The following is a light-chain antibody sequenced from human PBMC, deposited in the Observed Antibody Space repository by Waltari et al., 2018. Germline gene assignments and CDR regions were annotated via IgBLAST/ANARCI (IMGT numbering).Light chain of an antibody. V-gene: IGLV3-21*02. CDR2: DDS. CDR1: RIGRTT. J-gene: IGLJ2*01. CDR3: QVWDASSDLAAVV. Sequence: SPGLTHPPSASVAPRAPPPIPCGGHRIGRTTLHWYPPRPGQAPVLVVYDDSERPSGVPERFSGSNSGDTATLIISRVEAGDDADYYCQVWDASSDLAAVVFGGGTKLTVL.